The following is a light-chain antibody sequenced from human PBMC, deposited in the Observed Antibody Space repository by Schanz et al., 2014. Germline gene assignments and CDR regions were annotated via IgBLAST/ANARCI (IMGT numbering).Light chain of an antibody. CDR1: SSDVGGHDY. Sequence: QSALTQPPSASGAPGQSVTISCTGTSSDVGGHDYVSWYQHHPGKAPKVMIYQVTKRPSGVPDRFSGSKSGNTASLTVSGLQAEDEADYYCSSYTSSSIVFGGGTKLTVL. V-gene: IGLV2-8*01. J-gene: IGLJ3*02. CDR2: QVT. CDR3: SSYTSSSIV.